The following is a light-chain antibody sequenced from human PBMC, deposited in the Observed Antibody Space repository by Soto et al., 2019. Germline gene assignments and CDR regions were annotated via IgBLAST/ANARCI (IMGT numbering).Light chain of an antibody. CDR3: SSYRSSSHYV. CDR2: EVS. Sequence: QSVLTQPASVSGSPGQSITISCTGTSSDVGGYNYVSWYQHHPGKAPELMIYEVSNRPSGVSNRFSGSKSGNTASLTISGLQAEDEADYYCSSYRSSSHYVFGTGTKVTVL. J-gene: IGLJ1*01. CDR1: SSDVGGYNY. V-gene: IGLV2-14*01.